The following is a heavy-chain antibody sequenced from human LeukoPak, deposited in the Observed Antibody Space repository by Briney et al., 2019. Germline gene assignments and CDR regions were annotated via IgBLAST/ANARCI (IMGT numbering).Heavy chain of an antibody. J-gene: IGHJ4*02. CDR1: GFTFSSYN. CDR3: ARRSGIAVAGAFDY. Sequence: GGSLRLSCAASGFTFSSYNMNWVRQAPGKGLEWVSSITTSSTYTFYADSVKGRFTISRDNAKNSLYLQMSSLRAEDTAIYYCARRSGIAVAGAFDYWGQGTLVTVSS. D-gene: IGHD6-19*01. CDR2: ITTSSTYT. V-gene: IGHV3-21*01.